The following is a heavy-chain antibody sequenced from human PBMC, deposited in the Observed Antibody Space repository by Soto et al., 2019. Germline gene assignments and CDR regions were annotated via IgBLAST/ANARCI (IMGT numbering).Heavy chain of an antibody. Sequence: KQSQTLSLTCAISGDSVSSNSAAWNWIRQSPSRGLEWLGRTYYRSKWYNDYAVSVKSRITINPDTSKNQFSLQLNSVTPEDTAVYYCVRDEGYCSSTSCPYYYYGMDVWGQGTTVTVSS. V-gene: IGHV6-1*01. CDR2: TYYRSKWYN. J-gene: IGHJ6*02. CDR1: GDSVSSNSAA. D-gene: IGHD2-2*01. CDR3: VRDEGYCSSTSCPYYYYGMDV.